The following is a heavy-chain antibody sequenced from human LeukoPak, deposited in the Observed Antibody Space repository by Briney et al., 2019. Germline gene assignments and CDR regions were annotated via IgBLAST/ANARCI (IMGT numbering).Heavy chain of an antibody. Sequence: PGGSLRLSCAASGFTFSSYSMNWVRQAPGKGLEWVSYISSSSTIYYADSVKGRFTISRDNAKNTLYLQMNSLRAEDTAVYYCAIGSSWSYFDYWGQGTLVTVSS. CDR1: GFTFSSYS. J-gene: IGHJ4*02. CDR2: ISSSSTI. D-gene: IGHD6-13*01. V-gene: IGHV3-48*01. CDR3: AIGSSWSYFDY.